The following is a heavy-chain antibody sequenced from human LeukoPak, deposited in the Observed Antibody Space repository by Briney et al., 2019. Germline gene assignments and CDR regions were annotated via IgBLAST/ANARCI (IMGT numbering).Heavy chain of an antibody. CDR1: GYTFTSYD. J-gene: IGHJ6*03. Sequence: VKVSCKASGYTFTSYDINWVRQATGQGLEWMGWMNPNSGNTGYAQRFQGRVTMTRDTSITTAYMELSSLRSEDTAVYYCARSHSSSYSGYDYGGGYYYYYYYMDVWGKGTTVTVSS. CDR2: MNPNSGNT. V-gene: IGHV1-8*01. D-gene: IGHD5-12*01. CDR3: ARSHSSSYSGYDYGGGYYYYYYYMDV.